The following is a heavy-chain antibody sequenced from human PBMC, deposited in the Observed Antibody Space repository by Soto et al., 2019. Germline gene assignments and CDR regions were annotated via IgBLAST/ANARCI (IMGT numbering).Heavy chain of an antibody. CDR2: IWYDGSRQ. V-gene: IGHV3-33*06. D-gene: IGHD5-18*01. Sequence: QVQLVESGGGVVQPGRSLRLSCVASGFDFRRFGMHWVRQAPGKGLEWVALIWYDGSRQYYADSVKGRFTISRDNSKNTLFGQLNSLRAEDTAVYYCAKGDGYNFGQCAHWGQGTLVTVSS. J-gene: IGHJ4*02. CDR1: GFDFRRFG. CDR3: AKGDGYNFGQCAH.